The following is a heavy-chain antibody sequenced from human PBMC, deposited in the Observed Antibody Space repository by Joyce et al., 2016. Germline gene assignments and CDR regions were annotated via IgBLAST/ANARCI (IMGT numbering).Heavy chain of an antibody. CDR2: IGRSSNTI. J-gene: IGHJ6*03. V-gene: IGHV3-48*01. CDR1: GFTFNTYS. Sequence: EVQLVESGGGLVQPGGSLRLSCAASGFTFNTYSMNWVRQAPGKGLEWFSYIGRSSNTIYYVDSVKGRFTISRDNAKNSLYLQMNSLRAEDTAVYFCARATSYYFYYYMDVWGKGTTVTVSS. CDR3: ARATSYYFYYYMDV.